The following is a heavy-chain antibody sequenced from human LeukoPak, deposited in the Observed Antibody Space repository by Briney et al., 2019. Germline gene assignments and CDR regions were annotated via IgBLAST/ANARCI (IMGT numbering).Heavy chain of an antibody. D-gene: IGHD5/OR15-5a*01. CDR2: IKSKAVGVTT. J-gene: IGHJ4*02. CDR3: ARIRGYSVYDFSY. CDR1: GFDFNHVW. Sequence: GSLRLSCAASGFDFNHVWMGWVRQAPEKGLEWVGRIKSKAVGVTTDYAAPVKGRFIISRDDSKNPLYLQMNSLKTEDTAVYYCARIRGYSVYDFSYWGQGTLVTVPS. V-gene: IGHV3-15*01.